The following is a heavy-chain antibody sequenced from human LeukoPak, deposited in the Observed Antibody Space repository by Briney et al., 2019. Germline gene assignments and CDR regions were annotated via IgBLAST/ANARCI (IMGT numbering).Heavy chain of an antibody. CDR3: ARGQATPGSTINY. Sequence: ASVKVSCKASGYTFTNYGITWVRQAPGQGLEWMGWINTNTGNPTYAQGFTGRFVFSLDTSVSTAYLQISSLKAEDTAVYYCARGQATPGSTINYWGQGTLVTVSS. CDR1: GYTFTNYG. J-gene: IGHJ4*02. CDR2: INTNTGNP. V-gene: IGHV7-4-1*02. D-gene: IGHD1-26*01.